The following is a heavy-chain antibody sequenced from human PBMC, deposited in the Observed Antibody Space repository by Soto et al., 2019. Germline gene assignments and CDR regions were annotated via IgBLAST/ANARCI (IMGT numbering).Heavy chain of an antibody. CDR1: GGTFSSYA. CDR2: IIPIFGTA. Sequence: SVKVSCKASGGTFSSYAISWVRQAPGQGLEWMGGIIPIFGTANYAQKFQGRVTITADESTSAAYMELSSLRSEDTAVYYCAKSFYYLNWFDPWGQGTLVTVSS. V-gene: IGHV1-69*13. J-gene: IGHJ5*02. D-gene: IGHD1-26*01. CDR3: AKSFYYLNWFDP.